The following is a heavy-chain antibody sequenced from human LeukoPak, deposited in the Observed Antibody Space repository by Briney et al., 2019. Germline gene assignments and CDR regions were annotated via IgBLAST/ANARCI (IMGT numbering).Heavy chain of an antibody. D-gene: IGHD3-10*01. CDR2: ISAYNGNT. CDR3: ARVHGMVRGVIIYYFDY. J-gene: IGHJ4*02. Sequence: ASVKVSCKASGYTFTSYGISWVRQAPGQGLEWMGWISAYNGNTNYAQKLQGRVTMTTDTSTSKAYMELRSLRSDDTAVYYCARVHGMVRGVIIYYFDYWGQGTLVTVSS. V-gene: IGHV1-18*01. CDR1: GYTFTSYG.